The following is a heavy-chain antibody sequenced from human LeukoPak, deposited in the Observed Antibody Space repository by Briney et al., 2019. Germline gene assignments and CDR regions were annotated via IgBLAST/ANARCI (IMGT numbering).Heavy chain of an antibody. V-gene: IGHV3-23*01. CDR2: VSGSGGST. J-gene: IGHJ4*02. CDR1: GFTFSSYA. Sequence: GGSLRLSCAASGFTFSSYAMSWVRQAPGKGLEWVSGVSGSGGSTYYADSVKRRFTISRDNSKNTLYLQMNSLRAEDTAVYYCAKDLDIVATITGNWGQGTLVTVSS. CDR3: AKDLDIVATITGN. D-gene: IGHD5-12*01.